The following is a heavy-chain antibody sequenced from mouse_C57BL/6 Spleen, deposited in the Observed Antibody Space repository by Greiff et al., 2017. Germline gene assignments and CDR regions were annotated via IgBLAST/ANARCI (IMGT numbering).Heavy chain of an antibody. CDR1: GYTFTGYW. Sequence: VQLQESGAELMKPGASVKLSCKATGYTFTGYWIEWVKQRPGHGLEWIGEILPGSGSTNYNDKFKGKATFTADTSSNTDYMQHSSLTTEDSAIYDCAGDLRQLRLPLYYAMDYWGQGTSVTVSS. CDR2: ILPGSGST. CDR3: AGDLRQLRLPLYYAMDY. V-gene: IGHV1-9*01. J-gene: IGHJ4*01. D-gene: IGHD3-2*02.